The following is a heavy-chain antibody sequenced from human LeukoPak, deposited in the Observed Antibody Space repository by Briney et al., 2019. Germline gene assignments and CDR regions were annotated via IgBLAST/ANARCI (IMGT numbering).Heavy chain of an antibody. D-gene: IGHD3-9*01. J-gene: IGHJ4*02. CDR3: ARGNILDY. CDR2: ISWNSGSI. V-gene: IGHV3-9*01. CDR1: GFTFSSYA. Sequence: GGSLRLSCAASGFTFSSYAMHWVRQAPGKGLEWVSGISWNSGSIGYADSVKGRFTISRDNAKNSLYLQMNSLRAEDTALYYCARGNILDYWGQGTLATVSS.